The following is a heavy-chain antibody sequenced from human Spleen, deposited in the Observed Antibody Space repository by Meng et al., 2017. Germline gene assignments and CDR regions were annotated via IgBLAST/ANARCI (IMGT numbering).Heavy chain of an antibody. CDR1: GGTFSSYA. D-gene: IGHD3-22*01. Sequence: QRQTVQAGAEVKKPGSSVKVSCKASGGTFSSYAISWVRQAPGQGLEWMGGIVPIFGTANYAQKFQGRVTITADESTSTAYMELSSLRSDDTAVYYCARTGRDRYDSSGPTQTGNWFDPWGQGTLVTVSS. CDR2: IVPIFGTA. CDR3: ARTGRDRYDSSGPTQTGNWFDP. V-gene: IGHV1-69*01. J-gene: IGHJ5*02.